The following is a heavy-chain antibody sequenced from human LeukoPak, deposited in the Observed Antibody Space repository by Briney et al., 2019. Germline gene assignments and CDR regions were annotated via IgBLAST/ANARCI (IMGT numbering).Heavy chain of an antibody. D-gene: IGHD3-10*01. CDR1: GITLSNYG. CDR3: AKRGVVVRVILVGFHKEAYYFDS. J-gene: IGHJ4*02. V-gene: IGHV3-23*01. CDR2: ISDCGGRT. Sequence: GGSLRLSCAVSGITLSNYGMSWVRQAPGKGLEWVAGISDCGGRTNYADSVKGRFTISRDNPKNTLYLQMNSLRAEDTAVYFCAKRGVVVRVILVGFHKEAYYFDSWGQGALVTVSS.